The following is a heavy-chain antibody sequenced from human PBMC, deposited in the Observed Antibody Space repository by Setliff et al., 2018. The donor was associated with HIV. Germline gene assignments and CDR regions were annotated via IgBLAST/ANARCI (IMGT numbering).Heavy chain of an antibody. CDR3: ARHSPSDS. Sequence: PSETLSLTCTVSGGSISGYHWNWLRQTPGKGLEWIGYIYNGGITSYNPSLKSRVTISADASKNQFSLKLKSVTAADTAVYFCARHSPSDSWGQGTLVTVSS. V-gene: IGHV4-59*08. J-gene: IGHJ5*01. CDR2: IYNGGIT. CDR1: GGSISGYH.